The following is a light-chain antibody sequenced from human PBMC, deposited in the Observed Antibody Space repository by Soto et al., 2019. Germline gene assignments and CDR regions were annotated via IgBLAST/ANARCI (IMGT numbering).Light chain of an antibody. Sequence: IGVTQSAGTLSLSLGDRATLSCRASESVGSTYLAWDVQNPGQAPGLLXYAASTRATGISDRFSGTGSGTDLTLVLSRLDAEDFAVYYCQHNGRSFGQGTRLEIK. J-gene: IGKJ5*01. V-gene: IGKV3-20*01. CDR3: QHNGRS. CDR1: ESVGSTY. CDR2: AAS.